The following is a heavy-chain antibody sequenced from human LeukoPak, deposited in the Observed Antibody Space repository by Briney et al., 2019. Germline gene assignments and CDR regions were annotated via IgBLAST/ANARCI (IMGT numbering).Heavy chain of an antibody. J-gene: IGHJ4*02. CDR3: ARSPLSSSWYD. Sequence: SETLSLTCTVSGGSISSYYWSWIRQPPGKGLEWIGYIYYSGSTNYNPSLKSRVTISVDTSKNQFSLKLSSVTAADTAVYYCARSPLSSSWYDWGQGTLVTVSS. D-gene: IGHD6-13*01. CDR1: GGSISSYY. CDR2: IYYSGST. V-gene: IGHV4-59*01.